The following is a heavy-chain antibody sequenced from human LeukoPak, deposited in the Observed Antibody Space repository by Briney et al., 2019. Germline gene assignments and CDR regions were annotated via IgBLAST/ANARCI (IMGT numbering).Heavy chain of an antibody. CDR1: GSTFSRYA. D-gene: IGHD6-6*01. CDR2: IVTTFGTA. V-gene: IGHV1-69*05. Sequence: SVKVSCKASGSTFSRYAISCVRQAPGQGLKWMGGIVTTFGTANYAKKFQRRVTITTDESTSTAYIELSSLRSEDTAVYYCARVPSPHEREAARPRWDYYYYYVDGWGKGTTVTVSS. J-gene: IGHJ6*03. CDR3: ARVPSPHEREAARPRWDYYYYYVDG.